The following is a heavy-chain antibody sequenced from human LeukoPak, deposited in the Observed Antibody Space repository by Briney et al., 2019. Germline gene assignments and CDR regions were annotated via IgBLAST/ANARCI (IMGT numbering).Heavy chain of an antibody. Sequence: SETLSLTCTVSGGSISSGSYYWGWIRQPPGKGLEWIGSIYYSGSTYYNPSLKSRVTISVDTSKNQFSLKLSSVTAADTAVYYCARRHSEGIAAAGTYGVDYWGQGTLVTVSS. D-gene: IGHD6-13*01. V-gene: IGHV4-39*01. CDR1: GGSISSGSYY. CDR2: IYYSGST. J-gene: IGHJ4*02. CDR3: ARRHSEGIAAAGTYGVDY.